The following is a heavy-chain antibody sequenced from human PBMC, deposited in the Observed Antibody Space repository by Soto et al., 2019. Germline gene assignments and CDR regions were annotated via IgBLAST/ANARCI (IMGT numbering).Heavy chain of an antibody. CDR2: IYYSGST. D-gene: IGHD1-26*01. CDR1: GGSISSYY. CDR3: ARVCSGSYSDY. V-gene: IGHV4-59*01. J-gene: IGHJ4*02. Sequence: PSETLSLTCTVSGGSISSYYWSWIRQPPGKGLEWIGYIYYSGSTNYNPSLKSRVTISVDTSKNQFSLKLSSVAAADTAVYYCARVCSGSYSDYWGQGTLVTVSS.